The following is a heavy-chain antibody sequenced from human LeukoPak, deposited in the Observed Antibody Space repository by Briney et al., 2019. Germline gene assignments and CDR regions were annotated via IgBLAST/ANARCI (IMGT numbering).Heavy chain of an antibody. V-gene: IGHV1-8*03. CDR1: GYTFTSYD. CDR3: ARDLIAAAGTGYYYYYYMDV. J-gene: IGHJ6*03. D-gene: IGHD6-13*01. CDR2: MNPNSGNT. Sequence: ASVKVSCKASGYTFTSYDINWVRQATGQGLEWMGWMNPNSGNTGYAQKFQGRATITRNTSISTAYMELSRLRSDDTAVYYCARDLIAAAGTGYYYYYYMDVWGKGTTVTVSS.